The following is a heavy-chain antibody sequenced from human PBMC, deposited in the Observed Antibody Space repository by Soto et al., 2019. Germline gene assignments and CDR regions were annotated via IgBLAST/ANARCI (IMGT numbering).Heavy chain of an antibody. J-gene: IGHJ4*02. Sequence: SETLSLTCAVYGGSFSGYYWSWIRQPPGEGLEWIGEINHSGSTNYNPSLKSRVTISVDTSKNQFSLKLSSVTAADTAVYYCARLRNYYGSGSYYNDLSNFDYWGQGTLVTVSS. CDR3: ARLRNYYGSGSYYNDLSNFDY. V-gene: IGHV4-34*01. CDR2: INHSGST. CDR1: GGSFSGYY. D-gene: IGHD3-10*01.